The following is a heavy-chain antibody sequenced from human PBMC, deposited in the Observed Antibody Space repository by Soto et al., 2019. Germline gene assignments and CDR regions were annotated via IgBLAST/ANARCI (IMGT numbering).Heavy chain of an antibody. CDR3: AREVVLVPAAQYYYYGMDV. J-gene: IGHJ6*02. Sequence: QVQLVQSGAEVKKPGASVKVSCKASGYTFTGYYMHWVRQAPGQGLEWMGWINPNSGGTNYAQKFQGWVTMTRDTSSSTAYMELSRLRSDDTAVYYCAREVVLVPAAQYYYYGMDVWGQGTTVTVSS. D-gene: IGHD2-2*01. V-gene: IGHV1-2*04. CDR1: GYTFTGYY. CDR2: INPNSGGT.